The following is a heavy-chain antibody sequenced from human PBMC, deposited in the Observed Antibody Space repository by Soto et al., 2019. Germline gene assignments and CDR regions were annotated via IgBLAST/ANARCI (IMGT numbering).Heavy chain of an antibody. Sequence: EVQLVESGGGLIQPGGSLRLSCAASGFTFSSNDMNWVRQAPGKGLEWVSLIYSSGSTSYADSVKGRFTISSNNSNNTLYLQMDSLAVEYSAVYYCETRPLYPGAHWGQGTMVTVSS. CDR3: ETRPLYPGAH. CDR1: GFTFSSND. V-gene: IGHV3-53*01. CDR2: IYSSGST. J-gene: IGHJ3*01. D-gene: IGHD3-16*01.